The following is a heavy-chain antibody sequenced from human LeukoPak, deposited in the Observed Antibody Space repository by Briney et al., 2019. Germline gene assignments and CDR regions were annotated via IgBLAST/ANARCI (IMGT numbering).Heavy chain of an antibody. D-gene: IGHD2-21*01. CDR3: ARVGMISYSFDY. CDR2: IKSDGNTT. V-gene: IGHV3-74*01. Sequence: GGSLRLSCVASGFTFSSYWMHWVRQAPGKGLVWVSRIKSDGNTTNYADSVKSRFTISRDNAKNTLYLQMNTLRAEDTAVYYCARVGMISYSFDYWGQGTLVTVSS. J-gene: IGHJ4*02. CDR1: GFTFSSYW.